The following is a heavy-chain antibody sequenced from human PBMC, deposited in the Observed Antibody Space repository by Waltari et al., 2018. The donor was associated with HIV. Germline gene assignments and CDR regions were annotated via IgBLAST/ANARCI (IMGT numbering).Heavy chain of an antibody. J-gene: IGHJ1*01. Sequence: QVHLIQSAFDMKRPGASVTIACQVSGYPLSDLSIQGVRQGPGHRLAWMGGFDPKNGKPVYSQRFWGRVSLAEDTSEDTAYLELNRLTSDDTAVYYCVTLYKQSPLYSNFWGQGTLVTVSP. CDR2: FDPKNGKP. CDR1: GYPLSDLS. CDR3: VTLYKQSPLYSNF. V-gene: IGHV1-24*01. D-gene: IGHD2-15*01.